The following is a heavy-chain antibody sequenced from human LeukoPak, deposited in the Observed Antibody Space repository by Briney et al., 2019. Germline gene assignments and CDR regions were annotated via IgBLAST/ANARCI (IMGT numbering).Heavy chain of an antibody. Sequence: PSQTLSLTCTVSGGSISSGGYYWSWIRQHPGKGLEWIGYIYYSGSTYYNPSLKSRVTISVDTSKNQFFLKLSSVTAADTAVYYCARGHGGHRATYYDYVWGSYRQYYFDYWGQGTLVTVSS. D-gene: IGHD3-16*02. CDR1: GGSISSGGYY. V-gene: IGHV4-31*03. CDR2: IYYSGST. CDR3: ARGHGGHRATYYDYVWGSYRQYYFDY. J-gene: IGHJ4*02.